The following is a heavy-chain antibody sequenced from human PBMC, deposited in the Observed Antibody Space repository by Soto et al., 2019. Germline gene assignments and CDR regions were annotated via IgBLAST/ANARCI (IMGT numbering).Heavy chain of an antibody. CDR3: VRVVAIPGYPDN. D-gene: IGHD5-12*01. CDR1: GGTFSSYA. Sequence: QVQLVQSGAEVRQPASSVKVSCKTSGGTFSSYAISWVRQAPGQGLEWMGGIDPIVDTSTYAQKFQGRVTITADESTRTVYMELSSLRSDDTAIYYCVRVVAIPGYPDNWGQGTLVTVSS. CDR2: IDPIVDTS. J-gene: IGHJ4*02. V-gene: IGHV1-69*12.